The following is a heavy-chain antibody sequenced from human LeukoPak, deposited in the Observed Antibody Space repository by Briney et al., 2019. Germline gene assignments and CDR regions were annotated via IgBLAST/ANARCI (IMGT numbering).Heavy chain of an antibody. CDR2: ISSSSSYI. CDR1: GFTFSNYG. Sequence: GRSLRLSCAASGFTFSNYGMHWVRQAPGKGLEWVSSISSSSSYIYYADSAKGRFTISRDNAKNSLYLQMNSLRAEDTAVYYCARIDLGIAAAGSYYFDYWGQGTLVTVSS. V-gene: IGHV3-21*01. CDR3: ARIDLGIAAAGSYYFDY. D-gene: IGHD6-13*01. J-gene: IGHJ4*02.